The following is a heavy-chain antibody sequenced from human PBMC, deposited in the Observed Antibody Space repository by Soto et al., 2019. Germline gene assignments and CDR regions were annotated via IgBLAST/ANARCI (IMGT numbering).Heavy chain of an antibody. Sequence: EVQLVESGGGSVEPGGSLRLSCEVSGFTFSSYEMSWVRQAPGKGLECIAYISSSGSTTDHADSVKGRFTVSRDNAKNSLYLEMSSLRVGDSGIYYCGREENYYESSGYAGRYFDYWGQGGLVTVSS. V-gene: IGHV3-48*03. CDR1: GFTFSSYE. D-gene: IGHD3-22*01. CDR2: ISSSGSTT. J-gene: IGHJ4*02. CDR3: GREENYYESSGYAGRYFDY.